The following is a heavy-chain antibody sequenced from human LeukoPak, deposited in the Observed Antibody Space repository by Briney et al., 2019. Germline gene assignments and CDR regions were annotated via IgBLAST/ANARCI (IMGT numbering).Heavy chain of an antibody. D-gene: IGHD3-3*01. CDR1: GYTFTGYY. CDR3: ARDLGFLELWGPLDI. CDR2: INPNSGGT. V-gene: IGHV1-2*02. J-gene: IGHJ3*02. Sequence: GASVKVSCKASGYTFTGYYMHWVRQAPGQGLEWMGWINPNSGGTNYAQKFQGRVTVTRDTSISTAYMEPSRLRSDDTAVYYCARDLGFLELWGPLDIWGQGTMVTVSS.